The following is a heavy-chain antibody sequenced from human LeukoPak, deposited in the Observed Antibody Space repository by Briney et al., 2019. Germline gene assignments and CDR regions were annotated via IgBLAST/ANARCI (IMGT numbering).Heavy chain of an antibody. Sequence: PGGSPRLSCAASGFTFSDYYIHWIRQAPGKGLEWLSYISGNGRFIEYADSVKGRFTISRDNAQNLLYLQMNSLRAEDTAIYYCARDLNTGMDVWGRGTTVTVSS. J-gene: IGHJ6*02. V-gene: IGHV3-11*01. CDR2: ISGNGRFI. CDR3: ARDLNTGMDV. CDR1: GFTFSDYY. D-gene: IGHD2/OR15-2a*01.